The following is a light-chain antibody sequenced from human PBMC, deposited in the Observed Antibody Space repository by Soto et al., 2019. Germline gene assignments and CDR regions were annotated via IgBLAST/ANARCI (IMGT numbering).Light chain of an antibody. CDR2: EVS. CDR1: SSDVGGYNS. J-gene: IGLJ1*01. Sequence: QSVLTQHASVSGSPGQSITISCTGTSSDVGGYNSVSWYQQHPGKAPKLMIYEVSHRPSGVSNRFSGSTSANTASQTISGLQAEDEADYYCSSFTTSTTYVFGTGTKVTVL. V-gene: IGLV2-14*01. CDR3: SSFTTSTTYV.